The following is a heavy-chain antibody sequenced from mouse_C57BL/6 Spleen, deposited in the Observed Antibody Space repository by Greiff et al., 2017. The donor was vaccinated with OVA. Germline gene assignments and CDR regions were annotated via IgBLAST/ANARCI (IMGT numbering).Heavy chain of an antibody. CDR2: IYPGSGST. V-gene: IGHV1-55*01. Sequence: QVQLQQPGAELVKPGASVTMSCKASCYPFTSYWLTLLKPRPVPFLALIGDIYPGSGSTNYNEKFKSKATLTVDTSSSTAYMQLSSLTSEDSAVYYCARCGSSYPLDYWGQGTTLTVSS. D-gene: IGHD1-1*01. J-gene: IGHJ2*01. CDR1: CYPFTSYW. CDR3: ARCGSSYPLDY.